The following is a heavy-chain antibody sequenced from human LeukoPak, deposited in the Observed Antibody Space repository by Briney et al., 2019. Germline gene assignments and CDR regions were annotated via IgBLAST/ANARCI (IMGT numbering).Heavy chain of an antibody. Sequence: PGGSLRLSCAASGFTFSSCWMSWVRQAPGKGLEWEANIKPDGSEKYYVDSVKGRFTISRDNAKNSLYLQMNSLRAEDTAVYYCARGRGDYWGQGTLVTVSS. V-gene: IGHV3-7*01. CDR1: GFTFSSCW. CDR2: IKPDGSEK. D-gene: IGHD3-16*01. J-gene: IGHJ4*02. CDR3: ARGRGDY.